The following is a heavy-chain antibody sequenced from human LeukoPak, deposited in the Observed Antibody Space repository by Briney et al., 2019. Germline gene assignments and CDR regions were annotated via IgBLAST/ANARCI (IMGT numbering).Heavy chain of an antibody. CDR1: GFTFSSYA. CDR2: ISGSGGST. Sequence: GGSLRLSCAASGFTFSSYAMSWVRQAPGKGLEWVSAISGSGGSTYYADSVKGRFTISRDNSKNTLYLQMNSLRAEDTAVYYCAKGITIFGGITELEAFDIWGQGTMVTVSS. J-gene: IGHJ3*02. CDR3: AKGITIFGGITELEAFDI. V-gene: IGHV3-23*01. D-gene: IGHD3-3*01.